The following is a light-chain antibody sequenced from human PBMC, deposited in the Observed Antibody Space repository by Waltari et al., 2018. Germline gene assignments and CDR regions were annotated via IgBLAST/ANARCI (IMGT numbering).Light chain of an antibody. J-gene: IGLJ3*02. V-gene: IGLV1-47*01. Sequence: QSVLTQPPSASGTPGQRATIPCSGSRSNIVSNYVYWYQQVPGTAPKPLIYRNNQRPSGVPDRFSGSKSGTSASLAISGLRSEDEADYYCAAWDDSLSGRVFGGGTKVTVL. CDR1: RSNIVSNY. CDR2: RNN. CDR3: AAWDDSLSGRV.